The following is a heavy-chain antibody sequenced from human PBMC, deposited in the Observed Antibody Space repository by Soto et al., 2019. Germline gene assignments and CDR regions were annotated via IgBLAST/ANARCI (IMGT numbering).Heavy chain of an antibody. CDR1: GGSISSGGYY. CDR3: AREDRNYYDSSGYYH. Sequence: SETLSLTCTVSGGSISSGGYYWSWIRQHPGKGMEWIGYIQYSGSTYYNPSLKSRVTISVDTSKNQFPLNLSSVTAADTAVYYCAREDRNYYDSSGYYHWGQGTLVTVSS. CDR2: IQYSGST. V-gene: IGHV4-31*03. D-gene: IGHD3-22*01. J-gene: IGHJ5*02.